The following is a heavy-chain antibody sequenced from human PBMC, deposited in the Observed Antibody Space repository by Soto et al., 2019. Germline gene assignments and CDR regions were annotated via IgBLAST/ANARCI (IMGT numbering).Heavy chain of an antibody. CDR1: GYTFTSYV. CDR2: ISAYNGNT. V-gene: IGHV1-18*01. J-gene: IGHJ6*02. Sequence: QVQLVQSGAEVKKPGASVKVSCKASGYTFTSYVISWVRQAPGQGLEWMGWISAYNGNTNYAPKLQGRVTMTTDTSTSTAYMELRSLRSDDTAVYYCASYREQLVLYGMDVWGQGTTVTVSS. CDR3: ASYREQLVLYGMDV. D-gene: IGHD6-13*01.